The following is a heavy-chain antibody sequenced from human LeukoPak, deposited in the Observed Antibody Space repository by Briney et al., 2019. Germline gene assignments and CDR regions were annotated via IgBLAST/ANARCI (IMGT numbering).Heavy chain of an antibody. V-gene: IGHV3-48*03. Sequence: GGSLRLSCAASGFTFSSYEMNWVRQAPGKGLEWVSYISSSGSTIYYADSVKGRFTFSRDNAKNSLYLQMNSLRAEDTAVYYCARDPSSGWYLKGWFDPWGQGTLVTISS. CDR2: ISSSGSTI. D-gene: IGHD6-19*01. J-gene: IGHJ5*02. CDR1: GFTFSSYE. CDR3: ARDPSSGWYLKGWFDP.